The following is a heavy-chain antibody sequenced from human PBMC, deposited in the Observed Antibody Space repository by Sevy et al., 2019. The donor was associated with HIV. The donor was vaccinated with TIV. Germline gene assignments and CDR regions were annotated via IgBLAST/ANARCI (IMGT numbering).Heavy chain of an antibody. CDR1: GFTFGDFA. CDR2: IRSKDYGGTT. Sequence: GGSLRLSCTTSGFTFGDFAMSWFRQAPGKGLEWVGFIRSKDYGGTTENAASGKGRFTTSRDDSKNIAYMQRNSLKTEDTAVYFCTRDGGGGNILAGYYYYDMDVWGQGTTVTVSS. V-gene: IGHV3-49*03. J-gene: IGHJ6*02. D-gene: IGHD2-21*01. CDR3: TRDGGGGNILAGYYYYDMDV.